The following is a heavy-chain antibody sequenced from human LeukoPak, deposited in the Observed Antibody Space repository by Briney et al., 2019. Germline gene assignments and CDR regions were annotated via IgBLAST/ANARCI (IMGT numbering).Heavy chain of an antibody. D-gene: IGHD3-16*01. Sequence: GGSLRLSCAASGFTFSKSWMSWVRQAPGKGLEWVACIMEDGSVQKYVDSVKGRFTISRDNARNSLFLQMNSLRVEDTAVYYCASQSYARFDPWGQGTLVTVSS. CDR3: ASQSYARFDP. CDR1: GFTFSKSW. V-gene: IGHV3-7*01. CDR2: IMEDGSVQ. J-gene: IGHJ5*02.